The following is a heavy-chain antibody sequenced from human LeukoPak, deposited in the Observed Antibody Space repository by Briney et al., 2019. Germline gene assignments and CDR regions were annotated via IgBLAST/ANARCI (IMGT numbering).Heavy chain of an antibody. CDR1: GVSVSSDNYY. CDR3: ARNMVRGVTDSFDI. D-gene: IGHD3-10*01. V-gene: IGHV4-61*03. Sequence: SDTLSLTCTVSGVSVSSDNYYCSWIRQPPGRGLEWVGCVHYSASTNYSPSVKTRVTISIDTSRNHFSLKLSSVTAADTAVYYCARNMVRGVTDSFDIWGQGTMVTVSS. J-gene: IGHJ3*02. CDR2: VHYSAST.